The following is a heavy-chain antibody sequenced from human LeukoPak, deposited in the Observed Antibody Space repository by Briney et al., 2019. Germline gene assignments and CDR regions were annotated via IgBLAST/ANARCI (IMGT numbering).Heavy chain of an antibody. Sequence: GVSLRLSCRASGFTFSSYSMTWVRHAPGKGLEWASSISSSSSYIYYADSVKGRFTISRDNAKNSLYLQMNSLRAEDTAVYYCARDRGSVVPAFSFDPWGQGTLVTVSS. CDR2: ISSSSSYI. CDR3: ARDRGSVVPAFSFDP. CDR1: GFTFSSYS. J-gene: IGHJ5*02. V-gene: IGHV3-21*01. D-gene: IGHD2-2*01.